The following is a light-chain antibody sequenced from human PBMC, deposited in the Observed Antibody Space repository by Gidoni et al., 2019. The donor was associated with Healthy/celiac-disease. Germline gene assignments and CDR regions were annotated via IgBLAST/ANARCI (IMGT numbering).Light chain of an antibody. CDR3: CSYAGSYTVV. V-gene: IGLV2-11*01. J-gene: IGLJ2*01. CDR2: DVS. CDR1: SSDVGGYNS. Sequence: QSALTQPRTVSGSPGQSVTISCTGTSSDVGGYNSVPWYQQHPGKAPKLMIYDVSTRPSRVPDRFSGSKSGNTASLTISGLQAEDEADYYCCSYAGSYTVVFGGGTKLTVL.